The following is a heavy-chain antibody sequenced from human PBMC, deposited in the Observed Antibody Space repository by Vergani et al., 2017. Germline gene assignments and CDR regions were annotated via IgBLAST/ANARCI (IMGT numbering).Heavy chain of an antibody. V-gene: IGHV1-3*01. D-gene: IGHD3-16*02. CDR3: AREGFYDYVWGSYRLRGGYYFDY. J-gene: IGHJ4*02. CDR2: INAGNGNT. Sequence: QGQLAQSGAEVKKPGSSVKVSCKASGGTFSSNSVSWVRQAPGQGLEWVGWINAGNGNTKYSQKFQGRVTITRDTSASTAYMELSSLRSEDTAVYYCAREGFYDYVWGSYRLRGGYYFDYWGQGTLVTVSS. CDR1: GGTFSSNS.